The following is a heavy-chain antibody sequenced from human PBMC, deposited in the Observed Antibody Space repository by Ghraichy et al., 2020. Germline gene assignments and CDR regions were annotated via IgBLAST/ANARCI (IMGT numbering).Heavy chain of an antibody. CDR3: AKDPGYCSGGRCFPDAFDI. J-gene: IGHJ3*02. V-gene: IGHV3-21*01. D-gene: IGHD2-15*01. CDR2: IDSSSSYI. CDR1: GLTFSSYR. Sequence: GVLRLSCVASGLTFSSYRMSWVRQAPGKGPEWVSFIDSSSSYIYYADSVKGRFTVSRDNTKNSLYLQMSSLRAEDTAMYYCAKDPGYCSGGRCFPDAFDIWGQGTMVTVSS.